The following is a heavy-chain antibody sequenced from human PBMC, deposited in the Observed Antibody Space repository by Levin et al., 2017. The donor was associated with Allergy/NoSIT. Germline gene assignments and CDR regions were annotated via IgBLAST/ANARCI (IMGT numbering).Heavy chain of an antibody. CDR1: GGSVSSGSYY. Sequence: SETLSLTCTVSGGSVSSGSYYWSWIRQPPGKGLEWIGYIYYSGSTNYNPSLKSRVTISVDTSKNQFSLKLSSVTAADTAVYYCARVAQWLVRPHAFDIWGQGTMVTVSS. CDR3: ARVAQWLVRPHAFDI. D-gene: IGHD6-19*01. J-gene: IGHJ3*02. V-gene: IGHV4-61*01. CDR2: IYYSGST.